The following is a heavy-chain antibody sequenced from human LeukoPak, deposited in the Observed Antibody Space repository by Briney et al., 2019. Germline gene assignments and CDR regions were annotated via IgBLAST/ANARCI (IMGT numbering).Heavy chain of an antibody. Sequence: SETLSLTCAVYGGSFSSYYRSWIRQAPGKGLEWISEINHSGSTNYNASLKSRVTISVDTSKNQFSLKLSSVTAADTAVYYCARVPVGTTGYPEGSFDPWGQGTLVTVSS. V-gene: IGHV4-34*01. CDR3: ARVPVGTTGYPEGSFDP. CDR1: GGSFSSYY. CDR2: INHSGST. D-gene: IGHD5-12*01. J-gene: IGHJ5*02.